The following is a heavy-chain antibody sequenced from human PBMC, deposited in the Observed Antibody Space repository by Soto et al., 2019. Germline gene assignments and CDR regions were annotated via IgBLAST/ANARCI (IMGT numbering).Heavy chain of an antibody. Sequence: ASVKVSCKVSGYTLTELSMHWVRQAPGKGLEWMGGFDPEDGETIYAQKFQGRVTMTEDTSTDTAYMELSSLRSEDTAVYYCATVNQKWWGDLAFDIWGQGTMVTVSS. D-gene: IGHD2-15*01. CDR2: FDPEDGET. CDR3: ATVNQKWWGDLAFDI. V-gene: IGHV1-24*01. J-gene: IGHJ3*02. CDR1: GYTLTELS.